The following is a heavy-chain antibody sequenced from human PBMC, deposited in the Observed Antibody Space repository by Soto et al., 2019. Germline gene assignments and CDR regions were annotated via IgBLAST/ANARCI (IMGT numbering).Heavy chain of an antibody. V-gene: IGHV3-53*04. CDR2: IYSGGGT. CDR1: GFTVSSNY. Sequence: GGSLRLSCAASGFTVSSNYMSWVRQAPGKGLEWVSVIYSGGGTYYADSVKGRFTISRHNSKNTLYLQMNSLRAEDTAVYYCARASAAVGPYYYYYMDVWGKGTTVTVSS. J-gene: IGHJ6*03. CDR3: ARASAAVGPYYYYYMDV. D-gene: IGHD6-13*01.